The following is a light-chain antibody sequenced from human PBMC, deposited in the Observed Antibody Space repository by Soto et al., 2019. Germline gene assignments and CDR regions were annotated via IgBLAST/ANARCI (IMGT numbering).Light chain of an antibody. CDR2: DAS. CDR3: QQYDDLPIT. J-gene: IGKJ5*01. Sequence: DIQMTQSPSSLSASVVDRVTITCRASLPISNYLAWYQQKPGKALKLLIYDASNLHPGVPSRFRGSGSGTEFSFNITSLQPEDVATYYCQQYDDLPITFGQGTRLEIK. CDR1: LPISNY. V-gene: IGKV1-33*01.